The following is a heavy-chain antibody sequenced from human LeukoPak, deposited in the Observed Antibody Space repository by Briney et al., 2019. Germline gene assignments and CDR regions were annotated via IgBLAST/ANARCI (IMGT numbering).Heavy chain of an antibody. CDR2: ISWNSGSI. CDR1: GFTFSSYA. Sequence: GGSLRLSCAASGFTFSSYAMSWVRQAPGKGLEWVSGISWNSGSIGYAVSVKGRFTISRDNAKNSLYLQMNSLRAEDMALYYCAKDVGGELPGYYFDYWGQGTLVTVSS. V-gene: IGHV3-9*03. D-gene: IGHD1-26*01. CDR3: AKDVGGELPGYYFDY. J-gene: IGHJ4*02.